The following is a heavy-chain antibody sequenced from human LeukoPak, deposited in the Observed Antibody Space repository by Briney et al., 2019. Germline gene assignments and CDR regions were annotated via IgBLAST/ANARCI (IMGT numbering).Heavy chain of an antibody. Sequence: PGGSLRLSCAASGFTFSSYWMHWVCQAPGKGLVWVSRINSDGSSTSYADSVKGRFTISRDNAKNTLYLQMNSLRAEDTAVYYCARALRVARGVYGVRYYYYYMDVWGKGTTVTVSS. J-gene: IGHJ6*03. CDR3: ARALRVARGVYGVRYYYYYMDV. CDR2: INSDGSST. D-gene: IGHD5/OR15-5a*01. CDR1: GFTFSSYW. V-gene: IGHV3-74*01.